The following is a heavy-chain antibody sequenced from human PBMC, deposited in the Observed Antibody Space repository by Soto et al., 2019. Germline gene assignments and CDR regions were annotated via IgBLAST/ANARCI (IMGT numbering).Heavy chain of an antibody. V-gene: IGHV3-23*01. D-gene: IGHD6-19*01. CDR1: GFTLSSHN. J-gene: IGHJ3*02. CDR2: IGGSSDSI. CDR3: VKRSGQSNGWGAFDI. Sequence: PGGSLRLSCAASGFTLSSHNMTGARQAPGKGLQWLSCIGGSSDSIYYADSVKGRFTISRDTAKNSLDLQMNSLRAEDTAVYYCVKRSGQSNGWGAFDIWGQGAMVTVSS.